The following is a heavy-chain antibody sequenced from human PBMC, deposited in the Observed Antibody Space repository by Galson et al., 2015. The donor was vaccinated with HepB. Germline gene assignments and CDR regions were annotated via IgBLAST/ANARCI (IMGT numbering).Heavy chain of an antibody. CDR3: ARTSYYYDSSGSLLGDAFDI. CDR1: GYTFTSYY. J-gene: IGHJ3*02. V-gene: IGHV1-46*01. D-gene: IGHD3-22*01. Sequence: SVKVSCKASGYTFTSYYMHWVRQAPGQGLEWMGIINPSGGSTSYAQKFQGRVTMTRDTSTSTVYMELSSLRSEDTAVYYCARTSYYYDSSGSLLGDAFDIWGQGTMVTVSS. CDR2: INPSGGST.